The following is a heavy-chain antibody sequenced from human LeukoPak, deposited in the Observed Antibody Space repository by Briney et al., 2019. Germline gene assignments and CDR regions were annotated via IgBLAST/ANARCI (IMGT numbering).Heavy chain of an antibody. V-gene: IGHV4-39*07. CDR2: IYYSGST. J-gene: IGHJ4*02. CDR3: ARDGYNPIDY. Sequence: PSETLSLTCTVSGGSISSSSYYWGWIRQPPGKGLEWIGTIYYSGSTYYNPSLKSRVTISVDTSKNQFSLKLSSVTVADTAVYYCARDGYNPIDYWGQGTLVTVSS. D-gene: IGHD5-24*01. CDR1: GGSISSSSYY.